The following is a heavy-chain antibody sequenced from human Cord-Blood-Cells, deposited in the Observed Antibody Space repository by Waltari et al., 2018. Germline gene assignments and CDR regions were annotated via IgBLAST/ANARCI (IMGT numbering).Heavy chain of an antibody. CDR3: ARGSPYCSGGSCYSGWFDP. J-gene: IGHJ5*02. V-gene: IGHV1-69*01. Sequence: QVQLVQSGAEVKKPGSSVKVSCKASGGTFSSYAISWVRQAPGQGLEWMGGIIPIFGTAKYAQKFQGRVTITADESTSTAYMELSSLRSEDTAVYYCARGSPYCSGGSCYSGWFDPWGQGTLVTVSS. CDR2: IIPIFGTA. D-gene: IGHD2-15*01. CDR1: GGTFSSYA.